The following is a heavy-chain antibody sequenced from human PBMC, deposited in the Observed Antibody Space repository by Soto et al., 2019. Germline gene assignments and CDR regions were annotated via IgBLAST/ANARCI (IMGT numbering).Heavy chain of an antibody. D-gene: IGHD5-18*01. CDR2: IYFSGST. V-gene: IGHV4-59*01. J-gene: IGHJ4*02. CDR3: ARRYGYSFDY. CDR1: GGSIRSYY. Sequence: SETLSLTCTVSGGSIRSYYWSWIRQPPGKGLEWIGYIYFSGSTNYNPSLKSRVTISVDTSKNQFSLKLSSVTAADTAVYYCARRYGYSFDYWGQGTLVTVSS.